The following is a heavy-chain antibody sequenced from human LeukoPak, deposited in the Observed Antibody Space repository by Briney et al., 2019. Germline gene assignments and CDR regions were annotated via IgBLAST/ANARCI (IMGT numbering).Heavy chain of an antibody. D-gene: IGHD3-16*01. J-gene: IGHJ4*02. CDR2: IYYNGST. Sequence: SETLSLTCSVSGGSISSYYWNWIRQPPGKGLQWIGYIYYNGSTNYNPSLKSRVTISIDTSKNQFSLNLKSVTAADTAVYYCASSRIEDFLGGYWGQGTLVTVSS. V-gene: IGHV4-59*01. CDR1: GGSISSYY. CDR3: ASSRIEDFLGGY.